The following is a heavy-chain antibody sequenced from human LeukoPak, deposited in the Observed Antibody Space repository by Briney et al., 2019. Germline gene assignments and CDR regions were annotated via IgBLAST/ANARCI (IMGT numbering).Heavy chain of an antibody. V-gene: IGHV1-8*01. CDR2: MNPNSGNT. CDR3: ARGGLWRYNQHDAFDI. Sequence: ASVKVSCKASGYTFTSYDINWVRQATGQGLEWMGWMNPNSGNTGYAQKLQGRVTMTRNTSISTAYMELSSLRSEDTAVYYCARGGLWRYNQHDAFDIWGQGTMVTVSS. D-gene: IGHD4/OR15-4a*01. J-gene: IGHJ3*02. CDR1: GYTFTSYD.